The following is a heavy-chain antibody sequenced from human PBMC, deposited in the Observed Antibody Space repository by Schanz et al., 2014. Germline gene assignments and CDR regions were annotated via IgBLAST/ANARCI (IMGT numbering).Heavy chain of an antibody. CDR3: ARLGVGDKAYYYYGTDV. V-gene: IGHV4-59*08. D-gene: IGHD1-26*01. CDR2: IFFSGST. J-gene: IGHJ6*02. CDR1: GVSIGGYY. Sequence: QVQLQESGPGLVKPSETLSLTCTVSGVSIGGYYWSWIRQPPGKGLEWIGYIFFSGSTTYNPSFNSGVTISVNLPKTQSALPRTSVTAADTAVYYCARLGVGDKAYYYYGTDVWGQGTTVLVSS.